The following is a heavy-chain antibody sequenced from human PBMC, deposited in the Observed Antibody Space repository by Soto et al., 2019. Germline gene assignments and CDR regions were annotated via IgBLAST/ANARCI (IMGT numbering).Heavy chain of an antibody. CDR1: GLTFSGHA. CDR2: ISESGDAA. D-gene: IGHD5-12*01. V-gene: IGHV3-23*01. J-gene: IGHJ4*02. Sequence: GGSLRLSCAVSGLTFSGHAMTWVRQAPGKGLQWVSSISESGDAAFYSDSVRGRFTISRDNAKNSLYLQMSSLTSEDTAFYYCAKEDLLRGYSGYGHFDYWGQGALVTVSS. CDR3: AKEDLLRGYSGYGHFDY.